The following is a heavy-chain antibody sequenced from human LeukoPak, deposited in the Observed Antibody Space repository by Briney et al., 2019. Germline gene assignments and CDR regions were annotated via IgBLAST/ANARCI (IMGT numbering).Heavy chain of an antibody. CDR1: GGSVSSGGHY. J-gene: IGHJ3*02. CDR3: ASPVAGWGGSYPTDAFDI. D-gene: IGHD1-26*01. V-gene: IGHV4-61*08. CDR2: VYQSGIT. Sequence: SETLSLTCTVSGGSVSSGGHYWSWIRQPPGKGLEWIGYVYQSGITYYSPSLKSRVTISVDTSKNQFSLKLSSVTAADTAVYYCASPVAGWGGSYPTDAFDIWGQGTMVTVSS.